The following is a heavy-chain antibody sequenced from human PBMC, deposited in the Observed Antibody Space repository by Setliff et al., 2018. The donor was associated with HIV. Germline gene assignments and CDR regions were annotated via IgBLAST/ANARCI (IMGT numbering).Heavy chain of an antibody. Sequence: GESLKISCKVSGYSFTNYWIGWVRQMPGKGLEWMGIIYPGDSDTRYSASFQGQVAISADKSISTAYLQWSSLKASDTAVYYCARLVSDVLTGNYYFDYWGQGTLVTVSS. J-gene: IGHJ4*02. D-gene: IGHD3-9*01. CDR2: IYPGDSDT. V-gene: IGHV5-51*01. CDR3: ARLVSDVLTGNYYFDY. CDR1: GYSFTNYW.